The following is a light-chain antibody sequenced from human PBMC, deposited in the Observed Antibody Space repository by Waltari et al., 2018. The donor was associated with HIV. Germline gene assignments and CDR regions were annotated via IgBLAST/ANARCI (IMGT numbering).Light chain of an antibody. J-gene: IGLJ1*01. V-gene: IGLV2-14*01. CDR3: SSYTSSSTLV. Sequence: QSALTQPASVSGSPGQSITIPCTGTSSDVGGYNSVSWFQQHPGRAPQLMIYEVSNRPSGVSNRFSGSKSGNTASLTISGLQAEDEADYYCSSYTSSSTLVFGTGTKVTVL. CDR1: SSDVGGYNS. CDR2: EVS.